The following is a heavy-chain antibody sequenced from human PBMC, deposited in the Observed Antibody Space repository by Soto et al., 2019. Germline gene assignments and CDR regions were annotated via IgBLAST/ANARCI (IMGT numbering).Heavy chain of an antibody. CDR3: ARGVVSTGYFDY. D-gene: IGHD5-12*01. J-gene: IGHJ4*02. Sequence: EVQLAESGGGLVQPGGSLRLSCAASGFTFSDHYMDWVRQAPGKGLEWVGRSRDKVHSHTTEYAASVKGRFTISRGDSENSLYLQMNSLKTEHTAVYYWARGVVSTGYFDYWGQGTLVTVSS. V-gene: IGHV3-72*01. CDR2: SRDKVHSHTT. CDR1: GFTFSDHY.